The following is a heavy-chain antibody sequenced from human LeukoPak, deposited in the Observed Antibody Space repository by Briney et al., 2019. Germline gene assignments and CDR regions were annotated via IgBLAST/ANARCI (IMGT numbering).Heavy chain of an antibody. J-gene: IGHJ5*01. CDR2: ISAYNGNT. CDR1: GYTFTSYP. Sequence: ASVKVSCKASGYTFTSYPISWVRQAPGQGLEWMGWISAYNGNTNYAQTFQGRVSMTTDTSTSTAYMELRSLRSDDTAVYFCARVHSSNWYDSWGQGTLATVSS. D-gene: IGHD6-13*01. CDR3: ARVHSSNWYDS. V-gene: IGHV1-18*01.